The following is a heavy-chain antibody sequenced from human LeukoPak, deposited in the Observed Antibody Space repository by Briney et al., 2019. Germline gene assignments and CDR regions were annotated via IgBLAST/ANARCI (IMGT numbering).Heavy chain of an antibody. CDR3: ASSAAEYLYYFDY. V-gene: IGHV4-34*01. CDR2: INNGGST. J-gene: IGHJ4*02. CDR1: GGSFSGYY. D-gene: IGHD6-13*01. Sequence: SETLSLTCAVYGGSFSGYYWSWIRQPPGKGLEWIGKINNGGSTNYNPSLKSRVTISVDTSKNQFSLKLSSVTAADTAVYYCASSAAEYLYYFDYWGQGTLVTVSS.